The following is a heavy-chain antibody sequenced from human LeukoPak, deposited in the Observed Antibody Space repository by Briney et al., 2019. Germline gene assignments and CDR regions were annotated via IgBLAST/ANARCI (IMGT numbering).Heavy chain of an antibody. V-gene: IGHV4-59*06. CDR3: AAEGIAAAGFDY. J-gene: IGHJ4*02. CDR1: GGSISGYY. D-gene: IGHD6-13*01. CDR2: IYYSGST. Sequence: PSETLSLTCTVSGGSISGYYWSWIRQPPGKGLEWIGYIYYSGSTYYNPSLKSRVTISVDTSKNQFSLKLSSVTAADTAVYYCAAEGIAAAGFDYWGQGTLVTVSS.